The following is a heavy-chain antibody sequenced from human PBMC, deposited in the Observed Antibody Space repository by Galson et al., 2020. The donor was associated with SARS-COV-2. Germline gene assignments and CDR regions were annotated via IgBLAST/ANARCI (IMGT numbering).Heavy chain of an antibody. CDR2: ISYDGSNK. CDR1: GFTFSSYA. V-gene: IGHV3-30-3*01. Sequence: GGSLRLSCAASGFTFSSYAMHWVRQAPGKGLEWVAVISYDGSNKYYADSVKGRFTISRDNSKNTLYLQMNSLRAEDTAVYYCASGIGNDAFDIWGQGTMVTVSS. J-gene: IGHJ3*02. CDR3: ASGIGNDAFDI. D-gene: IGHD1-1*01.